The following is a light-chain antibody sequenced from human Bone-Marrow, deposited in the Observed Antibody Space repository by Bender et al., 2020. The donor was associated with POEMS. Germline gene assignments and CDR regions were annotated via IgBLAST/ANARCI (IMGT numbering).Light chain of an antibody. CDR3: ATWDDSLNGVV. V-gene: IGLV1-44*01. CDR1: DSNIGGNP. Sequence: QSVLTQPPSASGTPGQSVIISCSGTDSNIGGNPVNWYQQFPGTAPKVVIRGNNQRPSGVPDRFSGSKSVTSASLAISGLQSEDEAVYYCATWDDSLNGVVFGGGTTLTVL. CDR2: GNN. J-gene: IGLJ2*01.